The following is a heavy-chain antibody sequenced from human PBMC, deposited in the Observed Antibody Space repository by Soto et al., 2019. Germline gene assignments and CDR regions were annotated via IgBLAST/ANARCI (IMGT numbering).Heavy chain of an antibody. CDR2: IGAYNGNT. D-gene: IGHD6-19*01. CDR3: AREEAVAGTRIFDY. CDR1: GYTFTSYG. Sequence: ASVKVSCKASGYTFTSYGISWVRQAPGQGLEWMGWIGAYNGNTNYAQKLQGRVTMTTDTSTSTAYMELRSLRSDDTAVYYCAREEAVAGTRIFDYWGQGTLVTVSS. J-gene: IGHJ4*02. V-gene: IGHV1-18*01.